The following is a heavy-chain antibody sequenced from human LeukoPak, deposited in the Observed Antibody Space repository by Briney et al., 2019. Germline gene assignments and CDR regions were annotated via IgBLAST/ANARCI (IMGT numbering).Heavy chain of an antibody. J-gene: IGHJ6*02. CDR2: SDDSVTFP. CDR1: GFTFCQYF. Sequence: PGGSLRLSCAASGFTFCQYFMTWVRQAPGKGLEWIASSDDSVTFPRSADSLKGRFSVSTDNAKTPVILQMNSLRVEDTAMYYCVRARISASRGYALDFWGQGTAVTVSS. V-gene: IGHV3-11*05. CDR3: VRARISASRGYALDF. D-gene: IGHD3-10*01.